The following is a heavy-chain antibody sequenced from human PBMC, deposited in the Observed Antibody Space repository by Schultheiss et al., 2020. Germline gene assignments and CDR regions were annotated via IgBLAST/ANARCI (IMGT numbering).Heavy chain of an antibody. CDR2: IYYSGST. Sequence: SQTLSLTCTVSGGSISSSSYYWGWIRQPPGKGLEWIGSIYYSGSTYYNPSLKSRVTISVDRSKNQFSLKLSSVTAADTAVYYCARAVTTVTTWIRAFDIWGQGTMVTVSS. J-gene: IGHJ3*02. CDR1: GGSISSSSYY. CDR3: ARAVTTVTTWIRAFDI. V-gene: IGHV4-39*07. D-gene: IGHD4-17*01.